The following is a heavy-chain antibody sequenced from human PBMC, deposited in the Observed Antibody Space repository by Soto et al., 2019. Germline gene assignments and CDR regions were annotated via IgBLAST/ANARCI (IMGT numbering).Heavy chain of an antibody. Sequence: GGSLRLSCAASGFTFSDYYMSWIRQAPGKRVEWVSYISSSGNTIDYADSVMGRFTISRDNTKPSLYLQMNSLIAENTAVYYFATSDYYGPGSYYKNNDYWGQGTMDIASS. D-gene: IGHD3-10*01. CDR2: ISSSGNTI. J-gene: IGHJ4*02. CDR3: ATSDYYGPGSYYKNNDY. V-gene: IGHV3-11*01. CDR1: GFTFSDYY.